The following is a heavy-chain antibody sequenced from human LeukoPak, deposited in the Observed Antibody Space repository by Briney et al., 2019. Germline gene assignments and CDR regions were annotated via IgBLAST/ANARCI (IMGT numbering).Heavy chain of an antibody. CDR1: GGTFSSYA. V-gene: IGHV1-69*05. CDR3: ARDASGSYSFDY. CDR2: IIPIFGTA. D-gene: IGHD1-26*01. J-gene: IGHJ4*02. Sequence: SVKVSCKASGGTFSSYAISWVRQAPGQGLEWMGGIIPIFGTANYAQKFQGRVTITTDESTSTAYMELSSLRSEDTAVYYCARDASGSYSFDYWGQGTLVTVSS.